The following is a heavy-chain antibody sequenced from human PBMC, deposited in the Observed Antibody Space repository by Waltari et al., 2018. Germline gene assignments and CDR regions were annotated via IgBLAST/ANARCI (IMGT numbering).Heavy chain of an antibody. Sequence: QVQLVQSGAEVKKPGSSVKVSCKASGGTFSSYTIIWVRQAPGQGLEWMGRIIPILGIANYAQKFQGRVTITADKSTSTAYMELSSLRSEDTAVYYCARGTDNQGWFDPWGQGTLVTVSS. J-gene: IGHJ5*02. V-gene: IGHV1-69*02. CDR1: GGTFSSYT. CDR2: IIPILGIA. CDR3: ARGTDNQGWFDP. D-gene: IGHD1-1*01.